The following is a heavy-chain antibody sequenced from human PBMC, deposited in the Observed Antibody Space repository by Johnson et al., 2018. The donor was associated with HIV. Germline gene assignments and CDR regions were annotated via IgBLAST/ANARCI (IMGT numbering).Heavy chain of an antibody. V-gene: IGHV3-33*08. CDR1: EFTFSSYA. CDR2: IWYDGSNK. Sequence: VQLVESGGGVVRPGGSLRLSCAASEFTFSSYAIHWVRQAPGKGLEWVAVIWYDGSNKYYADSVKGRFTISRDNSKNTLYLQMNSLRAEDTAVYYCARGAWGFGEDAFDIWGQGTMVTVSS. D-gene: IGHD3-10*01. CDR3: ARGAWGFGEDAFDI. J-gene: IGHJ3*02.